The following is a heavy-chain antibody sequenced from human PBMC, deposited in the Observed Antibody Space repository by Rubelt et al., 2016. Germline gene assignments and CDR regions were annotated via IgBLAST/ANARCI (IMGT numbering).Heavy chain of an antibody. CDR1: GFTFSSYT. CDR3: ASPGRESYRYTFDY. D-gene: IGHD3-16*02. Sequence: EVQLVESGGGLVKPGGSLRLSCAASGFTFSSYTMNWVRQAPGKGLEWVSSISSSSAYIYYADSLKGRFTIYRDNANNSLSLQVNSLRAEDTAVYYCASPGRESYRYTFDYWGQGTLVTVSS. J-gene: IGHJ4*02. CDR2: ISSSSAYI. V-gene: IGHV3-21*01.